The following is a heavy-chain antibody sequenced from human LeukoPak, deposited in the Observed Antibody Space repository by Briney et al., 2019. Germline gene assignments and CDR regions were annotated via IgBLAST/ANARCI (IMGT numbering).Heavy chain of an antibody. D-gene: IGHD5-24*01. CDR3: ARDLLGDGRLLDI. J-gene: IGHJ3*02. CDR1: GGSTTSYY. V-gene: IGHV4-59*01. CDR2: IYYTGST. Sequence: SETLSLTCTVSGGSTTSYYWSWIRQPPGKRLEWIGYIYYTGSTNYNPSLKSRVTMSLDTSKNQFSLKLTSVNATDTAVYYCARDLLGDGRLLDIGGQGTMVTVSS.